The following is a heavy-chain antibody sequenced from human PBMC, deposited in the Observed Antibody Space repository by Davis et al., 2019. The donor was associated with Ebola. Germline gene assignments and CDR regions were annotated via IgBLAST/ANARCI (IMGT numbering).Heavy chain of an antibody. J-gene: IGHJ5*02. CDR1: GGSISSSSYY. CDR2: IYYSGST. D-gene: IGHD5-18*01. V-gene: IGHV4-39*01. CDR3: ARWRRWIQLWHH. Sequence: PSETLSLTCTVSGGSISSSSYYWGWIRQPPGKGLEWIGSIYYSGSTYYNPSLKSRVTISVDTSKNQFSLKLSSVTAADTAVYYCARWRRWIQLWHHWGQGTLVTVSS.